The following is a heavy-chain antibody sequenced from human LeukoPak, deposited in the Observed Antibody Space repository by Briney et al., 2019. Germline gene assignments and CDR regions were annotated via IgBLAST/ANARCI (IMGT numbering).Heavy chain of an antibody. Sequence: GGSLRLSCAASGFTLSSYEMNWVRQAPGKGLEWVSYISSSGSTIYYADSVKGRFTISGDNAKNSLYLQMNSLRAEDTAVYYCAELGITMIGGVWGKGTTVTISS. CDR3: AELGITMIGGV. J-gene: IGHJ6*04. CDR1: GFTLSSYE. V-gene: IGHV3-48*03. CDR2: ISSSGSTI. D-gene: IGHD3-10*02.